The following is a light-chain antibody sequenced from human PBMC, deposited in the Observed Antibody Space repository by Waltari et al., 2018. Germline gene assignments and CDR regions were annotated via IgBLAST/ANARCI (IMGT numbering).Light chain of an antibody. CDR3: QTWDSRTVV. CDR2: QDS. CDR1: TLGDRN. V-gene: IGLV3-1*01. Sequence: SYDLTQPPSVSVTPGHTASITCSGDTLGDRNVSWYQQKQGQSPLLVIYQDSKRPSGIPERFSGSNSGNTATLTISGTQAMDEADYYCQTWDSRTVVFGGGTKLTVL. J-gene: IGLJ2*01.